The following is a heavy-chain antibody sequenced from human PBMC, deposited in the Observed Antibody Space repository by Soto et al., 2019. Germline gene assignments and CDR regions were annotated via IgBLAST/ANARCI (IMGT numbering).Heavy chain of an antibody. CDR2: IIPIFGTA. CDR1: GGTFSSYA. CDR3: AREVTMVRGATVYYYYGMDV. D-gene: IGHD3-10*01. V-gene: IGHV1-69*01. J-gene: IGHJ6*04. Sequence: QVQLVQSGAEVKKPGSSVKVSCKASGGTFSSYAISWVRQAPGQGLEWMGGIIPIFGTANYAQKFQGRVTITADESTSTAYMELSSLRSEDTAVYYCAREVTMVRGATVYYYYGMDVWGKGTTVTVSS.